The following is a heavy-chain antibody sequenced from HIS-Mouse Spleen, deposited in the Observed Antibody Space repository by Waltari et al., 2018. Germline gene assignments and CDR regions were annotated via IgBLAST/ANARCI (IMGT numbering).Heavy chain of an antibody. CDR2: IYTSGST. Sequence: QVQLQESGPGLVTPSETLSLTCTVSGGSISCYYWRWIRQPAGKGLEWLGRIYTSGSTNYNPSLKSRVTMSVDTSKNQFSLKLSSVTAADTAVYYCAREVHDSSGPTLYWGQGTLVTVSS. CDR3: AREVHDSSGPTLY. D-gene: IGHD3-22*01. CDR1: GGSISCYY. V-gene: IGHV4-4*07. J-gene: IGHJ4*02.